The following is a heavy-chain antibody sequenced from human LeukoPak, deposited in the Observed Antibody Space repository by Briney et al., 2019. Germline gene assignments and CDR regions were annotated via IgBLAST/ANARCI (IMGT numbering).Heavy chain of an antibody. D-gene: IGHD2-2*01. V-gene: IGHV3-7*01. CDR1: GITFSDYW. Sequence: GGSLRLSCAVSGITFSDYWMTRVRQAPGKGLEWVANINQNGGENYYVDSVKGRFTISRDNTKNSVYLQMNSLRAEDTAAYYCATGRSCTTCYLPDYWGQGTLVTVSS. CDR3: ATGRSCTTCYLPDY. J-gene: IGHJ4*02. CDR2: INQNGGEN.